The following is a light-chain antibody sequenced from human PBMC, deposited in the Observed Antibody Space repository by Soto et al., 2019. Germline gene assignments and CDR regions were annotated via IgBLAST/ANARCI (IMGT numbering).Light chain of an antibody. CDR1: YDIKND. J-gene: IGKJ1*01. V-gene: IGKV1-17*01. CDR3: LQHNYYPWT. Sequence: DIQMTQSPSSLSATVGDRVTITCRASYDIKNDLGWYQQTPGKAPKRLIYAASSLQRGVPSRFSGRQTGLEFTLTIDSLQPEDFATYYCLQHNYYPWTFGQGTKV. CDR2: AAS.